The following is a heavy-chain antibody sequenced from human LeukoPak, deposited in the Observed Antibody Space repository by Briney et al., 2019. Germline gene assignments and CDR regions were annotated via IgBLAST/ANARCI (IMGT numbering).Heavy chain of an antibody. J-gene: IGHJ5*02. V-gene: IGHV4-30-2*01. CDR3: ARDGAFGVVTT. CDR2: IYHSGST. Sequence: SETLSLTCAVSGGSISSGGYSWSWIRQLPGKGLEWIGYIYHSGSTYYNLSLKSRVTISVDRSKNQFSLKLSSVTAADTAVYYCARDGAFGVVTTWGQGTLVTVSS. D-gene: IGHD3-3*01. CDR1: GGSISSGGYS.